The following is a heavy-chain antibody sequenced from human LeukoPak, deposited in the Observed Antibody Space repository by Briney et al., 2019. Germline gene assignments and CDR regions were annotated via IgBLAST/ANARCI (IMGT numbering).Heavy chain of an antibody. V-gene: IGHV3-7*01. D-gene: IGHD4-17*01. CDR3: VRTNRVTINAYDY. Sequence: GGSLRLSCAASGFTFSSYWMSWVRQAPGKGLEWVANIKQDGSEKYYVDSVKGRFTISRDNAKNSLYLQMDSLRAEDTAVYYCVRTNRVTINAYDYWGQGTLVTVSS. J-gene: IGHJ4*02. CDR2: IKQDGSEK. CDR1: GFTFSSYW.